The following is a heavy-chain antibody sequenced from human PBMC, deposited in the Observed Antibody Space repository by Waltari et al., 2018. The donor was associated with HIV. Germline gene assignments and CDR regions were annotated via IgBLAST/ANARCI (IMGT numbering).Heavy chain of an antibody. V-gene: IGHV3-30*02. CDR1: GGPSGRDA. CDR3: AKSSVGFWSGSPYYYGMDV. Sequence: QVTVLGSGGGVVHTRGSLCLSCAALGGPSGRDARHCVGWAPGKGLEWVAFIRYDGINKYYADSVKGRFTISRDNSKNTLYLQRNSLRAEDTAVYYCAKSSVGFWSGSPYYYGMDVWGQGTTVTVSS. CDR2: IRYDGINK. D-gene: IGHD3-3*01. J-gene: IGHJ6*02.